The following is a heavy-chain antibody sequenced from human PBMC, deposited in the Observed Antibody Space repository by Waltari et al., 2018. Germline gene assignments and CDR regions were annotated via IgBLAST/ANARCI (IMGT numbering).Heavy chain of an antibody. CDR3: ARDVPYLGRGAYDF. Sequence: EVHLVESGGGLVQPGGYLSLSCAAARFACRRVWMNWVRQAPGKGLELVAKINEDGSLKDYVDSVNGRFTISRDNARNSLYLEITSLRAEDTAVYYCARDVPYLGRGAYDFWGQGTMVTGSS. CDR2: INEDGSLK. CDR1: RFACRRVW. V-gene: IGHV3-7*01. J-gene: IGHJ3*01. D-gene: IGHD2-21*01.